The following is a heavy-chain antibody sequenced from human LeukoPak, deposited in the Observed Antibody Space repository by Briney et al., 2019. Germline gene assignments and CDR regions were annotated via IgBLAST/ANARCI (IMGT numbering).Heavy chain of an antibody. CDR3: ARDSVTNYYDSSGYSPPYYYYYMDV. V-gene: IGHV3-7*01. J-gene: IGHJ6*03. CDR1: GFSFSSYG. CDR2: IKQDGSEK. Sequence: GGTLRLSCATSGFSFSSYGMSWVRQAPGKELEWVANIKQDGSEKYYVDSVKGRFTISRDNAKNSLYLQMNSLRAEDTAVYYCARDSVTNYYDSSGYSPPYYYYYMDVWGKGTTVTISS. D-gene: IGHD3-22*01.